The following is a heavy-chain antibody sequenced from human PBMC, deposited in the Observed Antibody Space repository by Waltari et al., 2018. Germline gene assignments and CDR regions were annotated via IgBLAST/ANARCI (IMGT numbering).Heavy chain of an antibody. CDR2: IYYSGST. V-gene: IGHV4-30-4*08. Sequence: QVQLQESGPGLVKPSQTLSLTCTVSGGSISSGDYYWSWIRQPPGKGLEWIGYIYYSGSTYYNPSLKSRVTISVDTSKNQFSLKLSAVTAADTAVYYCARALSGSYYYFDYWCQGTLVTVSS. CDR3: ARALSGSYYYFDY. J-gene: IGHJ4*02. D-gene: IGHD1-26*01. CDR1: GGSISSGDYY.